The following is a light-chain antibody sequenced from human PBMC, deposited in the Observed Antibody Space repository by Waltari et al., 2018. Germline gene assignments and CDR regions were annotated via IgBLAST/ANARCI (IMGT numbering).Light chain of an antibody. J-gene: IGLJ3*02. CDR1: ILGNKY. CDR3: QALGTGAWV. V-gene: IGLV3-1*01. Sequence: SYELTQPPSVSVSPGRTASITCSGDILGNKYASWYQQKPGQSPLLVIYQDTKRPSEIPERFSGSKSANAATLTITGTQAMDEADYYCQALGTGAWVFGGGTKLTVL. CDR2: QDT.